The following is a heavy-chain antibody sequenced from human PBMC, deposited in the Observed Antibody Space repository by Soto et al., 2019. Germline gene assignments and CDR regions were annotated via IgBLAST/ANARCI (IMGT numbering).Heavy chain of an antibody. Sequence: EVQLLESGGGFVQPGGSLRLSCAATGFTFSVYAMTWVRQAPGKGLEWVSAVTANGGSTYSADSVKGRFTISRDNSKNTPILQMNSLRAEDTAVYYCASLGVGDWANYYYYYGMDVWGQGTTVTVSS. CDR2: VTANGGST. V-gene: IGHV3-23*01. CDR1: GFTFSVYA. CDR3: ASLGVGDWANYYYYYGMDV. J-gene: IGHJ6*02. D-gene: IGHD2-21*02.